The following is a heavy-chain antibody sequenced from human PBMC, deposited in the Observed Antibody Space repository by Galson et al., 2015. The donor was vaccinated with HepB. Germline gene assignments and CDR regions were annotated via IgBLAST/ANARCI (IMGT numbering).Heavy chain of an antibody. CDR3: TRGQTTSEY. Sequence: SLRLSCAASGFTFRSYWMSWVRQAPGKGLEWVANIKRDGSEKYYVDSVKGRFTISRDNARNSLYLQINSLRAEDTAIYYCTRGQTTSEYWGQGTLVTVSS. J-gene: IGHJ4*02. V-gene: IGHV3-7*01. CDR1: GFTFRSYW. CDR2: IKRDGSEK. D-gene: IGHD4-11*01.